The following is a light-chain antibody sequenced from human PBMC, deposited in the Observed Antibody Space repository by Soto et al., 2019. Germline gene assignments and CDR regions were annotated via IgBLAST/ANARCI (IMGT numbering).Light chain of an antibody. CDR2: AAS. J-gene: IGKJ1*01. CDR1: QSINYY. V-gene: IGKV1-39*01. CDR3: QQTYSIPRT. Sequence: DIQMTQAPPSLSASVGDRVTITRRSNQSINYYLNWYQQRPGKPPKLLISAASSLESGVPSRFSGSGSGTDYTLTISRLQPEDFAAYYCQQTYSIPRTFGQGTKVDIK.